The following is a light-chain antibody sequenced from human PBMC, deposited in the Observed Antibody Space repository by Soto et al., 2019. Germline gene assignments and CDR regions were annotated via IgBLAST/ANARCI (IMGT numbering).Light chain of an antibody. CDR3: QQYGSSGT. V-gene: IGKV3-20*01. J-gene: IGKJ1*01. CDR2: GAS. Sequence: EIVLTQSTGTLSLSPGERATLSCRASQSVSNNYLAWYQQKPGQAPRLLIYGASNRATGIPDRFSGGGSGTDFTLTISRLEPEDFAVYYCQQYGSSGTFGKGTKVDIK. CDR1: QSVSNNY.